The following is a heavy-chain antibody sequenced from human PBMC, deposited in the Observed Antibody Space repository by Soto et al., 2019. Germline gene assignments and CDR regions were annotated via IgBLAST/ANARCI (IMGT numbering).Heavy chain of an antibody. D-gene: IGHD3-3*01. CDR3: EYRILHTVFGLVTTTAINFDS. CDR2: TYWDDDK. J-gene: IGHJ4*02. V-gene: IGHV2-5*02. Sequence: QITLNEAGPTVVKPAETLTLTCAFSGFSLTTSGVGVGGIRQSPGKAPEWLALTYWDDDKRYSASLKSRHTSTKETSKNHVVLKRARVDPADTATYYCEYRILHTVFGLVTTTAINFDSWGQGPPVVVS. CDR1: GFSLTTSGVG.